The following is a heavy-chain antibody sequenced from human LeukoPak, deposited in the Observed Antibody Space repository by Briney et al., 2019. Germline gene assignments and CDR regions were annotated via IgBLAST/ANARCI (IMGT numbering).Heavy chain of an antibody. CDR2: ISGSGGST. CDR1: GFTFSSYA. J-gene: IGHJ4*02. CDR3: ASYDYGDYRRNFDY. Sequence: PGGSLRLSCAASGFTFSSYAMSWVRQAPGKGLEWVSAISGSGGSTYYADSVKGRFTISRDNSKNTLYLQMNSLRAEDTAVYYCASYDYGDYRRNFDYWGQGTLVTVSS. V-gene: IGHV3-23*01. D-gene: IGHD4-17*01.